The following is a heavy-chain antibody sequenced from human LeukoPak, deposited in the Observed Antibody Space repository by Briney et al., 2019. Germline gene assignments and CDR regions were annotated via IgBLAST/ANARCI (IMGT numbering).Heavy chain of an antibody. Sequence: ASVKISCKVSGYTFTDYYMHWVQQAPGKGLEWMGLVDPEDGETIYAEKFQGRVTITADTSTDTACMELSSLRSEDTAVYYCASWTNTFGGVVVTYWSQGTLVTVSS. V-gene: IGHV1-69-2*01. D-gene: IGHD3-16*02. J-gene: IGHJ4*02. CDR3: ASWTNTFGGVVVTY. CDR1: GYTFTDYY. CDR2: VDPEDGET.